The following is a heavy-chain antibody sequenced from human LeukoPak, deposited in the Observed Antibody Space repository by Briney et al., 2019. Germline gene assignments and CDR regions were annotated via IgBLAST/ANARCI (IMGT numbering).Heavy chain of an antibody. CDR2: VYPSGNT. V-gene: IGHV4-4*07. D-gene: IGHD3-10*01. CDR3: ARANYYGSGSYFDY. Sequence: PSETLSLTCIVSGGSISSYHWSWIRQPAGKGLEWIGRVYPSGNTNYNPSLKSRVTISADTSKNQFSLKLSSVTAADTAVYYCARANYYGSGSYFDYWGQGTLVTVSS. CDR1: GGSISSYH. J-gene: IGHJ4*02.